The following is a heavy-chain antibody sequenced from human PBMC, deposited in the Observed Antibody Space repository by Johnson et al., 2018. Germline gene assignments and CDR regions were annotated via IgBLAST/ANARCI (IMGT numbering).Heavy chain of an antibody. D-gene: IGHD7-27*01. J-gene: IGHJ4*02. CDR3: SKSHFSNWGTPIEY. CDR1: GFTLSSHG. Sequence: QVQLVQSGGGVVQPGTSLRLSCTTSGFTLSSHGMQWVRQAPGKGLDWVALMSFDGSNTYYADSVKGRFTISKDDSKNTRYLQMNGLRDEDTAVYYCSKSHFSNWGTPIEYCGQGTLVTVSS. V-gene: IGHV3-30*18. CDR2: MSFDGSNT.